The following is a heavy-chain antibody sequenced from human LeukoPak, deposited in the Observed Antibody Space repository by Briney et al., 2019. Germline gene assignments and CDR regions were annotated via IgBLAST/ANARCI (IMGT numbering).Heavy chain of an antibody. D-gene: IGHD4/OR15-4a*01. CDR2: IRGDAGDK. CDR1: GFTFSDFW. J-gene: IGHJ4*02. V-gene: IGHV3-7*01. Sequence: GGSLRLSCAASGFTFSDFWMSWVRQAPGKGLEWVANIRGDAGDKGYADSVRDRFTISRDNGKNSLYLQMNSLTAEDTAVYYCARDVHGALDFWGQGTLVVVSS. CDR3: ARDVHGALDF.